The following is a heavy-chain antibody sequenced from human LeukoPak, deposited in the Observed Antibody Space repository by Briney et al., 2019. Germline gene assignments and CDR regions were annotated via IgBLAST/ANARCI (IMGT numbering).Heavy chain of an antibody. D-gene: IGHD3-22*01. Sequence: ASVKVSCKASGYTFAGYYMHWVRQAPGQGLEWMGWINPKIGGTNYAQKFQGRVTMTRDTSISTAYMELSRLRSDDTAVYYCARESFRYYDSSGYFYYYYGMDVWGQGTTVTVSS. CDR3: ARESFRYYDSSGYFYYYYGMDV. J-gene: IGHJ6*02. CDR1: GYTFAGYY. V-gene: IGHV1-2*02. CDR2: INPKIGGT.